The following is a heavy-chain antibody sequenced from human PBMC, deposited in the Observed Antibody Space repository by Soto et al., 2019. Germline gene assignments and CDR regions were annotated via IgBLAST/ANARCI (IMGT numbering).Heavy chain of an antibody. Sequence: PSETLSLTCTVSGGSISSSSYYWGWIRQPPGKGLEWIGSIYYSGSTYYNPSLKSRVTISVDTSKNQFSLKLSSVTAADTAVYYCARQEEMATTATIEYWGQGTLVTVSS. J-gene: IGHJ4*02. V-gene: IGHV4-39*01. CDR2: IYYSGST. D-gene: IGHD5-12*01. CDR3: ARQEEMATTATIEY. CDR1: GGSISSSSYY.